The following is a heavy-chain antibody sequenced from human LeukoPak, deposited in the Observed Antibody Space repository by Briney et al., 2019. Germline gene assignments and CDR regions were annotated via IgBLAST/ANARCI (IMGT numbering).Heavy chain of an antibody. CDR2: IWDDGNNK. CDR3: ARDNGEWRLNWFDH. J-gene: IGHJ5*02. V-gene: IGHV3-33*01. CDR1: GFTFTTYV. Sequence: GGSLRLSCAASGFTFTTYVMHWVRQAPGKGLDWVALIWDDGNNKYYADSVKGRFTISRDNSKNTLYLQMNSLRAEDTAVYYCARDNGEWRLNWFDHWGQGNLVTVSS. D-gene: IGHD2-8*01.